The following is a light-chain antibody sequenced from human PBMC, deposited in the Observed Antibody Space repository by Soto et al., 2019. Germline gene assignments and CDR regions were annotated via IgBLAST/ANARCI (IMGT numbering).Light chain of an antibody. J-gene: IGLJ1*01. CDR2: DVS. Sequence: QSVLTQPASVSGSPGQSITISCTGTSSDIGIFNYVSWYQQHPGKAPKLMIYDVSNRPSGVSDRFSGSKSGNTASLTISGLQIEDEADYYCGSYTNNTTSFAPGTKVTVL. CDR1: SSDIGIFNY. CDR3: GSYTNNTTS. V-gene: IGLV2-14*01.